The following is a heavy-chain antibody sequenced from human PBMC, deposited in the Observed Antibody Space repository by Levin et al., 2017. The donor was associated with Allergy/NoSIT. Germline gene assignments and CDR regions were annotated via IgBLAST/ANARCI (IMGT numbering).Heavy chain of an antibody. D-gene: IGHD3-9*01. CDR3: VRDSPYDDILTGSRPDWYFDR. CDR2: IWNDGSNK. CDR1: GFTFSSYG. V-gene: IGHV3-33*01. Sequence: GGSLRLSCAASGFTFSSYGMHWVRQAPGKGLEWVTVIWNDGSNKYYADSVKGRFTISRDNSKNTLYLQMNSLRAEDTAVYYCVRDSPYDDILTGSRPDWYFDRWGRGTLVTVSS. J-gene: IGHJ2*01.